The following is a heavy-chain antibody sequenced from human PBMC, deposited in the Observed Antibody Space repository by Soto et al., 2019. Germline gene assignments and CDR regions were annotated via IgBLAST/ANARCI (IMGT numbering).Heavy chain of an antibody. CDR2: ISAYNGNT. V-gene: IGHV1-18*01. Sequence: GASVKASCKASGYTFTSYGISCVRQAPGQGLEWMGWISAYNGNTNYAQKLQGRVTMTTDTSTSTAYMELRSLRSDDTAVYYCARSASFVPAGVTNWGQGTLVTVSS. CDR3: ARSASFVPAGVTN. CDR1: GYTFTSYG. D-gene: IGHD2-2*01. J-gene: IGHJ4*02.